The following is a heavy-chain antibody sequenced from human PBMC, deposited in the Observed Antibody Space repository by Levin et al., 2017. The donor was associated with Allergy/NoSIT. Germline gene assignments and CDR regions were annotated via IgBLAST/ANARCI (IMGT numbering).Heavy chain of an antibody. Sequence: LSLTCAASGFTFSMYDMHWVRQGTGKGLEWVSAIASPGDTYYSGSVKGRFTISRENAKNSLYLQMNSLRAGDTAVYYCARKTVTGAFDIWGQGTMVTVSS. V-gene: IGHV3-13*01. CDR1: GFTFSMYD. CDR3: ARKTVTGAFDI. CDR2: IASPGDT. J-gene: IGHJ3*02. D-gene: IGHD6-19*01.